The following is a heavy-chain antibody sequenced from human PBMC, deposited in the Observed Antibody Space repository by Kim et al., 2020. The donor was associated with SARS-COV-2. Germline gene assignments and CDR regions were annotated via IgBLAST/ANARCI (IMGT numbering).Heavy chain of an antibody. CDR3: ASGSTVTAEMYYYYGMDV. D-gene: IGHD4-17*01. Sequence: KGRFTISRDNAKNSLYLQMNSLRDEDTAVYYCASGSTVTAEMYYYYGMDVWGQGTTVTVSS. V-gene: IGHV3-48*02. J-gene: IGHJ6*02.